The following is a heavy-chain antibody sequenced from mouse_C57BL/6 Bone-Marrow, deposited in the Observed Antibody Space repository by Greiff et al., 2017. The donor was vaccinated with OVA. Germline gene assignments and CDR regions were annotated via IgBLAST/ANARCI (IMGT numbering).Heavy chain of an antibody. Sequence: QVQLKESGSELRSPGSSVKLSCKDFDSEVFPIAYMSWVRQKPGHGFEWIGGILPSIGRTIYGEKFEDKATLDADTLSNTAYLELNSLTSEDSAIYYCARGEITTVVAKLYWYFDVWGTGTTVTVSS. D-gene: IGHD1-1*01. V-gene: IGHV15-2*01. J-gene: IGHJ1*03. CDR1: DSEVFPIAY. CDR3: ARGEITTVVAKLYWYFDV. CDR2: ILPSIGRT.